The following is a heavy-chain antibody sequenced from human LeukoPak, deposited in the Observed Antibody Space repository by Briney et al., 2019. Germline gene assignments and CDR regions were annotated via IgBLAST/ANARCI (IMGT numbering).Heavy chain of an antibody. Sequence: GASVKVSCKASGYTFTGYYMHWVRQAPGQGLEWMGWINPNSGGTNYAQKFQGRVTMTRDTSISTAYMELSRLRSDDTAVYYCVSTCNSTSCAAFDYWGQGTLVTVSS. CDR2: INPNSGGT. CDR3: VSTCNSTSCAAFDY. CDR1: GYTFTGYY. J-gene: IGHJ4*02. D-gene: IGHD2-2*01. V-gene: IGHV1-2*02.